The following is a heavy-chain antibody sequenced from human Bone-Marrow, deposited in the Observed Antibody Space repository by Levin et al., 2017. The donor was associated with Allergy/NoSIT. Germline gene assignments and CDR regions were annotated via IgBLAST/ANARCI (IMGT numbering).Heavy chain of an antibody. CDR1: GYSFTNYA. V-gene: IGHV7-4-1*02. CDR2: INTNSGNP. CDR3: AKITVVAPGPSITYFDH. D-gene: IGHD5-12*01. Sequence: SGESLKISCKASGYSFTNYAINWVRQAPGQGLEWMGWINTNSGNPTYARGFTGRFVFSLDTLVSTAYLHISSLKAEDTAVYYCAKITVVAPGPSITYFDHWGQGTLVTVSS. J-gene: IGHJ4*02.